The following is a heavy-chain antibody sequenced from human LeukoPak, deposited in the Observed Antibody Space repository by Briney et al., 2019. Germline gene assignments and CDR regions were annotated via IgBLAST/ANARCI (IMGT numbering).Heavy chain of an antibody. D-gene: IGHD6-6*01. Sequence: GGSLRLSCAASGFTVSSNYMSWVRQAPGKGLEWVSVIYSGGSTYYADSVKGRFTISRDNPKNTLYLQMNSLRAEDTAVYYCASETAIAARPYYYMDVWGKGTTVTVSS. CDR1: GFTVSSNY. CDR2: IYSGGST. V-gene: IGHV3-53*01. CDR3: ASETAIAARPYYYMDV. J-gene: IGHJ6*03.